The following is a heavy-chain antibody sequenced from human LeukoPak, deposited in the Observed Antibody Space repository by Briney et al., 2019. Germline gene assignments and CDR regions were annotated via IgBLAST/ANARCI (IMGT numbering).Heavy chain of an antibody. CDR1: GFTFSTYG. D-gene: IGHD1-26*01. CDR2: ISYDGSNK. J-gene: IGHJ1*01. Sequence: PGGSLRLSCAASGFTFSTYGIHWVRQAPGKGLEWVAVISYDGSNKYYADSVKGRFTISRDNSKNTLYLQMNSLRAEDTAVYYCAKAIYSGSYYGLYFQHWARAPWSPSPQ. CDR3: AKAIYSGSYYGLYFQH. V-gene: IGHV3-30*18.